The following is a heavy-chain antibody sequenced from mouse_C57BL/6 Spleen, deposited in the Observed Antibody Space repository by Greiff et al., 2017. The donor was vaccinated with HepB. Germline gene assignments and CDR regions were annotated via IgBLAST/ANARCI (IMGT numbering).Heavy chain of an antibody. CDR2: INPSSGYT. CDR3: ERCAGDYGSSFDY. Sequence: QVHVKQSGAELARPGASVKMSCKASGYTFTSYTMHWVKQRPGQGLEWIGYINPSSGYTKYNQKFKDKATLTADKSSSTAYMQLSSLTSEDSAVYYCERCAGDYGSSFDYWGQGTTLTVSS. J-gene: IGHJ2*01. CDR1: GYTFTSYT. D-gene: IGHD1-1*01. V-gene: IGHV1-4*01.